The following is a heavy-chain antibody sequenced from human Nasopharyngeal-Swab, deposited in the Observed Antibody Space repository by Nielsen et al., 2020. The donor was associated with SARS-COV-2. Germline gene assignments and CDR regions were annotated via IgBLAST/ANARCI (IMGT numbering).Heavy chain of an antibody. CDR2: INHSGST. CDR3: ARCIAAAGPAPDY. J-gene: IGHJ4*02. Sequence: SETLSLTCAVYGGSFSGYYWSWIRQPPGKGLEWIEEINHSGSTNYNPSLKSRVTISVDTSKNQFSLKLSSVTAADTAVYYCARCIAAAGPAPDYWGQGTLVTVSS. CDR1: GGSFSGYY. D-gene: IGHD6-13*01. V-gene: IGHV4-34*01.